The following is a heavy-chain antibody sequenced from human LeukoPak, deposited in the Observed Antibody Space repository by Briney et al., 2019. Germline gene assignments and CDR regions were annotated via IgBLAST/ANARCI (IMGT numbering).Heavy chain of an antibody. CDR1: GFTFSSYE. V-gene: IGHV3-48*03. CDR3: WRDYYDMLAGYYPLDY. J-gene: IGHJ4*02. Sequence: GGSLTLSCAASGFTFSSYEMNWVRHAPGKGLGWVSYISSSGSTIYYADSVKGRFTISRDNAKNSLYLHMNSLRAEDTAVYYCWRDYYDMLAGYYPLDYWGQGTLVTVSS. CDR2: ISSSGSTI. D-gene: IGHD3-9*01.